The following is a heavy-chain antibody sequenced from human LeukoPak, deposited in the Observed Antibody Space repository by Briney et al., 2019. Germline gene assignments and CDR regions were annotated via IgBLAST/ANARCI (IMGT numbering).Heavy chain of an antibody. CDR2: ISGSGGST. D-gene: IGHD4-17*01. V-gene: IGHV3-23*01. J-gene: IGHJ1*01. Sequence: GGSLRLSCAASGFTFSSYAMSWVRQAPGKGLEWVSVISGSGGSTYYADSVKGRFTVSRDNSKNTLYLQMNSLRAEDTAVYYCAKEIYGDSTGGRFQHWGQGTLVTVSS. CDR1: GFTFSSYA. CDR3: AKEIYGDSTGGRFQH.